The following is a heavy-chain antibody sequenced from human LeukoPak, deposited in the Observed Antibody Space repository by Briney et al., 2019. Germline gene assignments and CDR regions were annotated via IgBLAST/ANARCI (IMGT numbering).Heavy chain of an antibody. J-gene: IGHJ6*02. D-gene: IGHD3-3*01. CDR3: ARGLKKTYYDFWSGYSQGDYYYYGMDV. CDR2: INPNSGGT. V-gene: IGHV1-2*02. CDR1: GYTFTGYY. Sequence: ASVKVSCKAFGYTFTGYYMRWVRQAPGQGLEWMGWINPNSGGTNYAQKFQGRVTMTRDTSISTAYMELSRLRSDDTAVYYCARGLKKTYYDFWSGYSQGDYYYYGMDVWGQGTTVTVSS.